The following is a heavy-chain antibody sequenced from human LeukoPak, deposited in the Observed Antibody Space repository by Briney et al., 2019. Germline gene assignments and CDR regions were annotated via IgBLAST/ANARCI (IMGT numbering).Heavy chain of an antibody. J-gene: IGHJ4*02. Sequence: GRSLRLSCAASGFTFSSYAMHWVRQAPGKGPEWVAVISYDGSNKYYADSVKGRFTISRDNSKNTLYLQMNSLRAEDTAVYYCARALGEYYYDSSGYLWGQGTLVTVSS. CDR1: GFTFSSYA. V-gene: IGHV3-30-3*01. D-gene: IGHD3-22*01. CDR2: ISYDGSNK. CDR3: ARALGEYYYDSSGYL.